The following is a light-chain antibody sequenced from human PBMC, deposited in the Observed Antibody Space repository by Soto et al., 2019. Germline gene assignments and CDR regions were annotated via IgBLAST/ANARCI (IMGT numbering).Light chain of an antibody. J-gene: IGKJ2*01. V-gene: IGKV3-15*01. Sequence: EIVMTQSPAALSVSPGERVILSCRASEGIRSNLAWYQHVPGQAPRLLMYAASTRATDVPARFSGSGSGTEFTLTISSLQSEDFAVYFCQQYQNWPPMYAFGQGTKLEI. CDR3: QQYQNWPPMYA. CDR1: EGIRSN. CDR2: AAS.